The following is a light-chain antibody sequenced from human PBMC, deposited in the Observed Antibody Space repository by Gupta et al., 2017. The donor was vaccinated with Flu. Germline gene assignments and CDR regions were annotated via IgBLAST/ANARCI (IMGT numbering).Light chain of an antibody. CDR3: YSTDSSGNHRV. CDR2: EDS. Sequence: SYELTQPPSVSVSPGPTARITCSGDALPKKYAYWYQQKSGQAPVLVIYEDSKRPSGIPERFSGSSSGTRATLTSSGAQVEDEADYYCYSTDSSGNHRVFGGGTKLTVL. J-gene: IGLJ3*02. CDR1: ALPKKY. V-gene: IGLV3-10*01.